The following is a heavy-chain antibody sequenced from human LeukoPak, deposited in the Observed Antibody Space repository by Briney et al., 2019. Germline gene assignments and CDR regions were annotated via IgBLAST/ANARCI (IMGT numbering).Heavy chain of an antibody. V-gene: IGHV3-11*06. D-gene: IGHD6-13*01. CDR3: ASPQAAGVIAAGYLDV. J-gene: IGHJ6*02. CDR1: GFTFSDYY. CDR2: ISSSSSYI. Sequence: GGSLRLSCAASGFTFSDYYMSWIRQAPGKGLEWISYISSSSSYIYYADSVKGRFTISRDNAKNSLYLQMNSLRAEDTAVYYCASPQAAGVIAAGYLDVWGQGTTVIVSS.